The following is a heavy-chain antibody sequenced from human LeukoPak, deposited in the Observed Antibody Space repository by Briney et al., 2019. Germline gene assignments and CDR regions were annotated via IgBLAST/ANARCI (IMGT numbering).Heavy chain of an antibody. CDR3: AREARLVPSAHDAFDI. CDR1: GFTFSSYS. D-gene: IGHD6-19*01. CDR2: ISSSSSYI. J-gene: IGHJ3*02. Sequence: GGSLRLSCAASGFTFSSYSMNWVRQAPGKGLEWVSSISSSSSYIYYADSVKGRFTISRDNAKNSLYLQVNSLRAEDTAVYYCAREARLVPSAHDAFDIWGQGTMVTVSS. V-gene: IGHV3-21*01.